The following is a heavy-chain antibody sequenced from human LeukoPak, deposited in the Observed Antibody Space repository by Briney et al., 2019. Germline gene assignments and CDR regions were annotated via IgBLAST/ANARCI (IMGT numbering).Heavy chain of an antibody. CDR3: AREGESYYDILTGYYKSSWFDL. CDR2: ISSSGSTI. V-gene: IGHV3-48*03. CDR1: GFTFSSYE. Sequence: GGSLTLSCAASGFTFSSYEMNWVRQAPGTGLEWVSYISSSGSTIYYEDSVKGRFTISRDNAKNSLYLQMNSLRAEDTAVYYCAREGESYYDILTGYYKSSWFDLWGQGTRVTVSS. D-gene: IGHD3-9*01. J-gene: IGHJ5*02.